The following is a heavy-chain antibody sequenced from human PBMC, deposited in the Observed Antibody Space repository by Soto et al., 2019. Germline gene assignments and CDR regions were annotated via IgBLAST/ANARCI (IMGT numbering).Heavy chain of an antibody. D-gene: IGHD1-7*01. Sequence: EVQLVESGGGLVKPEESLRLSCAASGFSFSSYNMKWVRQAAGKGLEWVSSISTSGSYIFYAGSVRGRFTIFRDDAKNSLHLQMNSRKVEDTAVYYCATICHRDGFDSRGQGTTVIVSS. CDR2: ISTSGSYI. CDR1: GFSFSSYN. V-gene: IGHV3-21*06. CDR3: ATICHRDGFDS. J-gene: IGHJ3*02.